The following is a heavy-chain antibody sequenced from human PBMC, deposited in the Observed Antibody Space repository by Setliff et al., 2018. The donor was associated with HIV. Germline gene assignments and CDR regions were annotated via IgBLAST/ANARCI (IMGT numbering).Heavy chain of an antibody. CDR1: GFIFSGHA. D-gene: IGHD1-1*01. V-gene: IGHV3-30*04. Sequence: GGSLRLSCAASGFIFSGHAMHWVRQTPGRGLEWVAAVSYDASDEYYADSVTGRFTISRDNSKNTLYLQLDSLRPEDTAVYYCASARIPTGGTSTSFDYWGQGTLVTVSS. CDR2: VSYDASDE. CDR3: ASARIPTGGTSTSFDY. J-gene: IGHJ4*02.